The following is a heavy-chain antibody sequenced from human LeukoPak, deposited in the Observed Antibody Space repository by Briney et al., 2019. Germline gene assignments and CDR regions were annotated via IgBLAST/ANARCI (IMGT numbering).Heavy chain of an antibody. Sequence: KSGESLKISCKGSGYSFNTYWIAWVRQMPGKGLEWMGIIYPGDSDTRYSPSFQGQVTISADKSISTAYLQWSSLKASDTAMYYCARPLRSRGFGESFDHWGQGTLVTVSS. CDR1: GYSFNTYW. V-gene: IGHV5-51*01. CDR2: IYPGDSDT. CDR3: ARPLRSRGFGESFDH. J-gene: IGHJ4*02. D-gene: IGHD3-10*01.